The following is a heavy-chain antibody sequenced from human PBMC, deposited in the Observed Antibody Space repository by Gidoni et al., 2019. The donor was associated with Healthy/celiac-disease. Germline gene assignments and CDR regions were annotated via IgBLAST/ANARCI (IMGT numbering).Heavy chain of an antibody. V-gene: IGHV1-69*08. CDR1: GGTFSSYT. CDR3: AREERSGGSLHDY. Sequence: QVQLVQSGAEVKKPGSSVKVSCKASGGTFSSYTISWVRQAPGQGLEWMGRIIPILGIANYAQKFQGRVTITADKSTSTAYMELSSLRSEDTAVYYCAREERSGGSLHDYWGQGTLVTVSS. CDR2: IIPILGIA. D-gene: IGHD2-15*01. J-gene: IGHJ4*02.